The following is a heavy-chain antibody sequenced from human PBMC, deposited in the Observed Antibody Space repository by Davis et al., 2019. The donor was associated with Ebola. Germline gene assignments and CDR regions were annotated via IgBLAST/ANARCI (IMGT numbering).Heavy chain of an antibody. D-gene: IGHD5-12*01. CDR3: ARGSIVATMGWYFDL. J-gene: IGHJ2*01. V-gene: IGHV3-30*03. CDR1: GFTFSSYG. Sequence: PGGSLRLSCAASGFTFSSYGMHWVRQAPGKGLEWVAVISYDGSNKYYEDSVKGRFTISRDNSKNTLYLQMNSLRAEDTAVYYCARGSIVATMGWYFDLWGRGTLVTVSS. CDR2: ISYDGSNK.